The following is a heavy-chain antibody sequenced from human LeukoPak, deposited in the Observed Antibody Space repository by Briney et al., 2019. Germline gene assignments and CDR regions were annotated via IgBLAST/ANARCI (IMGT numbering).Heavy chain of an antibody. CDR1: GGSISSGTYY. CDR3: ARVALVNLVDY. J-gene: IGHJ4*02. D-gene: IGHD2-21*01. V-gene: IGHV4-39*07. CDR2: INYSGST. Sequence: PSETLSLTCTVSGGSISSGTYYWGWIRQPPGKGLEWIGSINYSGSTYYNPSLKSRVTISVDTSKKQFSLKLSSVTAADTAVYYCARVALVNLVDYWGQGTLVIVSS.